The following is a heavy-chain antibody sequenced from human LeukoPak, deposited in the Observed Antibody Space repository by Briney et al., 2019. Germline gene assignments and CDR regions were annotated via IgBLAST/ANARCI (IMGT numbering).Heavy chain of an antibody. D-gene: IGHD6-13*01. Sequence: GGSLRLSCAPSGFTFSDYYMSWIRQAPGKGLEWVSYISGSGSTISYADSVKGRFTISRDNAKNSLYLLMNSLRAEDTAVYYRARAPYSSSWYYFDYWGQGTLVTVSS. CDR2: ISGSGSTI. CDR1: GFTFSDYY. V-gene: IGHV3-11*01. J-gene: IGHJ4*02. CDR3: ARAPYSSSWYYFDY.